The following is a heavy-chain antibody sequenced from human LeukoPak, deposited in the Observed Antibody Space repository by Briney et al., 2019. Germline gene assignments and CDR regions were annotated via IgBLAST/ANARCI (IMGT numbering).Heavy chain of an antibody. CDR3: ARWRITMVRGGLDY. D-gene: IGHD3-10*01. V-gene: IGHV3-33*01. CDR1: GFTFSSYG. CDR2: IWYDGSNK. Sequence: GRFLRLSCAASGFTFSSYGMHWVRQAPGKGLEWVAVIWYDGSNKYYADSVKGRFTISRDNSKNTLYLQMNSLRAEDTAVYYCARWRITMVRGGLDYWGQGTLVTVSS. J-gene: IGHJ4*02.